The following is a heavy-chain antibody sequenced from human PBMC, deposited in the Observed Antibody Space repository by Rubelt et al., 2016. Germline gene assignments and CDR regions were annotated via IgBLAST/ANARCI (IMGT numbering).Heavy chain of an antibody. J-gene: IGHJ6*02. CDR3: ARILLPDYYDSSGGMDV. D-gene: IGHD3-22*01. CDR1: GFSLSTSGMC. Sequence: QDTLRESGPALVKPTQTLTLTCTFSGFSLSTSGMCVSWIRQPPGKALEWLARIDWDDDKYYSTSLKTRLTISKDTSKNQVVRTMTNMDPVDTATYYCARILLPDYYDSSGGMDVWGQGTTVTVSS. V-gene: IGHV2-70*15. CDR2: IDWDDDK.